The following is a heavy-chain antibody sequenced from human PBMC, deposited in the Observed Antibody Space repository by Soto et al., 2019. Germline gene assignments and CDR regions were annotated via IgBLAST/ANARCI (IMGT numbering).Heavy chain of an antibody. CDR3: ARDIVVVPAAKRRLGWFDP. J-gene: IGHJ5*02. D-gene: IGHD2-2*01. CDR1: GGSISSGGYY. V-gene: IGHV4-31*03. CDR2: IYYSGST. Sequence: QVQLQASGPGLVKPSQTLSLTCTVSGGSISSGGYYWSWIRQHPGKGLEWIGYIYYSGSTYYNPSLKSRVTISVDTSKNQFSLKLSSVTAADTAVYYCARDIVVVPAAKRRLGWFDPWGQGTLVTVSS.